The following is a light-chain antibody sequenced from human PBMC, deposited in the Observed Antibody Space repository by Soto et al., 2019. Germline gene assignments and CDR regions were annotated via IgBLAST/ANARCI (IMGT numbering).Light chain of an antibody. Sequence: DVVMTQSPLSLPVTLGQPASISCRSSQSLVSSDGNTYLNWFQQRPGQSPRRLVYKVSNRDSGVPDRFSGSGSGTDFTLKISRVEAEDVGVYYCMQGTHWPATFGQGTKVEIK. CDR2: KVS. V-gene: IGKV2-30*01. CDR1: QSLVSSDGNTY. CDR3: MQGTHWPAT. J-gene: IGKJ1*01.